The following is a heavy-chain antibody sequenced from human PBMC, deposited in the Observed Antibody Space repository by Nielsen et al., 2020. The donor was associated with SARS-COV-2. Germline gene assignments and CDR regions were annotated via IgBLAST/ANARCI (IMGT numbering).Heavy chain of an antibody. CDR2: IKSKTDGGTT. J-gene: IGHJ4*02. D-gene: IGHD6-19*01. Sequence: WLRQPPGKGLEWVGRIKSKTDGGTTDYAAPVKGRFTISRDDSKNTLYLQMNSLKTEDTAVYYCTTDVGYSSGWYGDFDYWGQGTLVTVSS. CDR3: TTDVGYSSGWYGDFDY. V-gene: IGHV3-15*01.